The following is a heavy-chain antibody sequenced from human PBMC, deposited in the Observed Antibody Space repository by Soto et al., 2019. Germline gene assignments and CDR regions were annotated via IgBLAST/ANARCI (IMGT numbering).Heavy chain of an antibody. J-gene: IGHJ5*02. V-gene: IGHV5-51*01. CDR3: ARKDKSGYFNWFDP. CDR2: IFPSDSDT. Sequence: PGESLKSSCRTSGYKFTSSWIAWVRQMPGKGLEWMGIIFPSDSDTRYGPSFQGQATISADRSTSTVFLQWASLKASDTAVYFCARKDKSGYFNWFDPWGQGTLVTVSS. CDR1: GYKFTSSW. D-gene: IGHD3-22*01.